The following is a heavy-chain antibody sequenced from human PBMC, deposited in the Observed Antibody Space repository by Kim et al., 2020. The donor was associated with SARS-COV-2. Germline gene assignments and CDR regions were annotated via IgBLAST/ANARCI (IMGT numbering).Heavy chain of an antibody. J-gene: IGHJ4*02. V-gene: IGHV3-30*18. CDR2: ISYDGSNK. D-gene: IGHD4-17*01. Sequence: GGSLRLSCAASGFTFSSYGMHWVRQAPGKGLEWVAVISYDGSNKYYADSVKGRFTISRDNSKNTLYLQMNSLRAEDTAVYYCAKILSRAVTTDFDYWGQGTLVTVSS. CDR1: GFTFSSYG. CDR3: AKILSRAVTTDFDY.